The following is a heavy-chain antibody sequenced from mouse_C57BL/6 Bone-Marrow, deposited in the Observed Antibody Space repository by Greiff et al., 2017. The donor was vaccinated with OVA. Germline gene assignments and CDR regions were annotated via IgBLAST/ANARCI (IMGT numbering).Heavy chain of an antibody. Sequence: DVKLVESGGGLVQPKGSLKLSCAASGFSFNTYAMNWVRQAPGTGLEWVARIRSKSNNYATYYADSVKDRFTISRDDSESMLYLQMNNLKTEDTAMYYCVRQGDYYGSSYKGYFDYWGQGTTLTVSS. CDR3: VRQGDYYGSSYKGYFDY. V-gene: IGHV10-1*01. D-gene: IGHD1-1*01. CDR1: GFSFNTYA. CDR2: IRSKSNNYAT. J-gene: IGHJ2*01.